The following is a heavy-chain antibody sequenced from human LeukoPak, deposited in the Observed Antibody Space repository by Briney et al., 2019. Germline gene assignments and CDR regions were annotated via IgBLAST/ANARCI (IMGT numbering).Heavy chain of an antibody. J-gene: IGHJ3*02. CDR2: INHSGST. Sequence: SETLSLTCTVSGGSISSSSYYWSWIRQPPGKGLEWIGEINHSGSTNYNPSLKSRVTISVDTSKNQFSLKLSSVTAADTAVYYCAFSYDSSGYQGPDAFDIWGQGTMVTVSS. CDR1: GGSISSSSYY. D-gene: IGHD3-22*01. V-gene: IGHV4-39*07. CDR3: AFSYDSSGYQGPDAFDI.